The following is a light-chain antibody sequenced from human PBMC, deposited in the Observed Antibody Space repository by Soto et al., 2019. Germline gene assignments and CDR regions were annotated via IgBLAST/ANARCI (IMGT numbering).Light chain of an antibody. CDR1: QGINNY. J-gene: IGKJ1*01. CDR2: SAS. CDR3: QKYDSAPRT. Sequence: DTQMTQSPTSRSASVGDSGTITCGASQGINNYLAWYQQKPGKVPVLLIYSASTLKAGIPSRFSGSGAGTDFTLTISSLQPEDFATYYCQKYDSAPRTFGQGTKVDIK. V-gene: IGKV1-27*01.